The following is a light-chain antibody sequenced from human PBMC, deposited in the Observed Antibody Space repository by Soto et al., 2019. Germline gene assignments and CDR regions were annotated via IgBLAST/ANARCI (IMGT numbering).Light chain of an antibody. Sequence: EIVFTQSPATLSLSPGERATLSCRSSQSVTTSLAWYQQKPGQAPRLLIFDTSNRAAGVPARFSGSGSGTDFTLTISSLEPEDFAVYYCQQRYNWPLTFGGGTKVDIK. CDR1: QSVTTS. J-gene: IGKJ4*01. CDR2: DTS. CDR3: QQRYNWPLT. V-gene: IGKV3-11*01.